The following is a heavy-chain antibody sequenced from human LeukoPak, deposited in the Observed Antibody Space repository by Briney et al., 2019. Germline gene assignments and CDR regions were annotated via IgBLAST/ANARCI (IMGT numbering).Heavy chain of an antibody. V-gene: IGHV4-61*02. D-gene: IGHD3-22*01. CDR3: ARENQNYYDSSGYYS. J-gene: IGHJ4*02. Sequence: PSETLSLTCTVSGGSISSGSYYWSWIPQPAGKGLEWIGRIYTSESTNYNPSLKSRVTISVDTSKNQFSLKLSSVTAADTAVYYCARENQNYYDSSGYYSWGQATLVTVSS. CDR2: IYTSEST. CDR1: GGSISSGSYY.